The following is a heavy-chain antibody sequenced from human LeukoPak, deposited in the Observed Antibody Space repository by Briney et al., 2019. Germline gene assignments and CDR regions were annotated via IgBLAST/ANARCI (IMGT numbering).Heavy chain of an antibody. D-gene: IGHD2/OR15-2a*01. J-gene: IGHJ6*02. CDR3: AKSVLSPYYYGMDV. Sequence: GGSLRLSCAVSGITLSNYGMSWVRQAPGKGLEWVAAISGSGGSTYYADSVKGRFTISRDNSKNTLYLQMNSLRAEDTAVYYCAKSVLSPYYYGMDVWGQGTTVTVSS. CDR1: GITLSNYG. V-gene: IGHV3-23*01. CDR2: ISGSGGST.